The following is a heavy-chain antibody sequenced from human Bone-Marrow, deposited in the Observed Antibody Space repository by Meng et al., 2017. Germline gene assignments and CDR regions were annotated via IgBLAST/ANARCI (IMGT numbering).Heavy chain of an antibody. J-gene: IGHJ5*02. V-gene: IGHV4-30-2*01. CDR2: IYHSGST. CDR3: ARARTTNQSKYRNAYNWFDP. CDR1: GGSISSGGYS. Sequence: QVQLQESGPRLVKPSQTLSLTCAVSGGSISSGGYSWSWIRQPPGKGLEWIGYIYHSGSTHYNPSLKSRVIMSVDTSKNQFSLKLYSVTAADTAVYYCARARTTNQSKYRNAYNWFDPWGQGTLVTVSS. D-gene: IGHD2/OR15-2a*01.